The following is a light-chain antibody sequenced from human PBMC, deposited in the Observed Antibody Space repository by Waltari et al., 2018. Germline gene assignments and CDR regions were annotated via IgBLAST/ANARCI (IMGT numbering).Light chain of an antibody. CDR2: EVF. CDR1: TSDGGSYDL. V-gene: IGLV2-23*02. Sequence: QSALTQPASVSGTPGPSITISCSGTTSDGGSYDLVSWYQTHPGEAPKLLICEVFKRPPDTSSRFSGAKSGSTASLTIFGLQPEDEADYYCCSYAGRGTYVFGSGTKVTVL. J-gene: IGLJ1*01. CDR3: CSYAGRGTYV.